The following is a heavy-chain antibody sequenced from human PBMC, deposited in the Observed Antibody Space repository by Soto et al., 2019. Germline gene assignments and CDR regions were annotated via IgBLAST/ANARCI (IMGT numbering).Heavy chain of an antibody. V-gene: IGHV4-39*01. CDR3: AAKRAGDSSGETLQGVP. CDR1: GGSISSSSYY. D-gene: IGHD6-19*01. J-gene: IGHJ5*02. CDR2: IYYSGST. Sequence: QLQLQESGPGLVKPSETLSLTCTVSGGSISSSSYYWGWIRQPPGKGLEWIGSIYYSGSTYYNPSLKSRVTISVDTSKNQFSLKLSSVTAADTAVYYCAAKRAGDSSGETLQGVPWGQGTLVTVSS.